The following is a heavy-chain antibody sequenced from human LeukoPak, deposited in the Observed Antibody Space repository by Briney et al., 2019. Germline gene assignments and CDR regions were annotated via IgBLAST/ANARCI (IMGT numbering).Heavy chain of an antibody. CDR3: ARGRYCSSTSCYTTGFDY. J-gene: IGHJ4*02. V-gene: IGHV4-34*01. D-gene: IGHD2-2*02. CDR1: GGSFSGYY. CDR2: INHSGST. Sequence: SETLSLTCAVYGGSFSGYYWSWIRKPPGKGLEWIGEINHSGSTNYNPSLKSRVTISVDTSKNQFSLKLSSVTAADTAVYYCARGRYCSSTSCYTTGFDYWGQGTLVTVSS.